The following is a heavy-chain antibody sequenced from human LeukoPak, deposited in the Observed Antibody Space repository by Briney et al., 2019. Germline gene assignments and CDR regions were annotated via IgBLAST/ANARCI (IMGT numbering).Heavy chain of an antibody. J-gene: IGHJ6*02. CDR2: ISWNSDSV. CDR1: GFTFDDYA. CDR3: AVNNYYYGMDV. V-gene: IGHV3-9*01. Sequence: GGSLRLSCAASGFTFDDYAMHWVRQVPGKGLEWISAISWNSDSVGYADSVKGRFTISRDNAKNSLYLQINSLRAEDTAAYYCAVNNYYYGMDVWGQGTTVTVSS. D-gene: IGHD4-23*01.